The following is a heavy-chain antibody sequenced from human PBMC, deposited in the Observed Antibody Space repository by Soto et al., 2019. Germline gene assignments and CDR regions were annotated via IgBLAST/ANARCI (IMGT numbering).Heavy chain of an antibody. J-gene: IGHJ4*02. D-gene: IGHD3-22*01. CDR3: AKVWYDSSGYYRKYYFDY. CDR2: ISGSGGST. Sequence: EVQLLESGGGLVQPGGSLRLSCAASGFTFSSYAMSWVRQAPGKGLEWVSAISGSGGSTYYADSVKGRFTISRDNSKNTLYLQMNSLRAEDTAVYYCAKVWYDSSGYYRKYYFDYWGQGTLVTVSS. CDR1: GFTFSSYA. V-gene: IGHV3-23*01.